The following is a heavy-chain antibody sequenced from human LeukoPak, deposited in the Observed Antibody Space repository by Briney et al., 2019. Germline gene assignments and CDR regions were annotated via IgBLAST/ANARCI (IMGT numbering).Heavy chain of an antibody. D-gene: IGHD4-17*01. Sequence: ETLSLTCTVSGGSISSSSYYWGWIRQPPGKGLEWVSRINSDGSSTSYADSVKGRFTISRDNAKNTLYLQMNSLRAEDTAVYYCARWATTVTTRPFDYWGQGTLVTVSS. CDR1: GGSISSSSYY. CDR3: ARWATTVTTRPFDY. CDR2: INSDGSST. J-gene: IGHJ4*02. V-gene: IGHV3-74*01.